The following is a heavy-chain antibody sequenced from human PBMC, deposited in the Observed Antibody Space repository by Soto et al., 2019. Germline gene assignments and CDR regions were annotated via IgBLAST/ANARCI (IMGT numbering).Heavy chain of an antibody. V-gene: IGHV4-34*01. Sequence: SETLSLTCAVYGGSFSGYYWSWIRQPPGKGLEWSGEINHSGSTNYNPSLKSRVTISVDTSKNQFSLKLSSVTAADTAVYYCARGRGYYYGMDVWGQGTTVTVSS. J-gene: IGHJ6*02. CDR2: INHSGST. CDR1: GGSFSGYY. CDR3: ARGRGYYYGMDV.